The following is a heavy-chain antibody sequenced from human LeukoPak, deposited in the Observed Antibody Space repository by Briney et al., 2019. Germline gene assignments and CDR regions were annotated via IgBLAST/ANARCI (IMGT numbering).Heavy chain of an antibody. V-gene: IGHV4-59*12. Sequence: SETLSLTCTVSGGSISSYYWSWIRQPPGKGLEWIGYIYYSGSTNYNPSLKSRVTISVDTSKNQFSLKLSSVTAADTAVYYCARVIVTTAPTPRNAFDIWGQGTMVTVSS. CDR3: ARVIVTTAPTPRNAFDI. J-gene: IGHJ3*02. D-gene: IGHD3-22*01. CDR2: IYYSGST. CDR1: GGSISSYY.